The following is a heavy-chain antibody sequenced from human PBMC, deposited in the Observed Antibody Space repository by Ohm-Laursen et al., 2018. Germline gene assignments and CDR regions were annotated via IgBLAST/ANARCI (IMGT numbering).Heavy chain of an antibody. CDR2: IKQDGSDK. D-gene: IGHD1-26*01. CDR1: EFTFSNYW. J-gene: IGHJ3*02. Sequence: GSLRLSCTASEFTFSNYWMSWVRQAPGKGLEWVANIKQDGSDKSYVDSVKGRFTISRDNAKNSLYLQMNSLRAEGTAVYYCARDISPVIVGVAFDVFDIWGQGTMVTVSS. V-gene: IGHV3-7*01. CDR3: ARDISPVIVGVAFDVFDI.